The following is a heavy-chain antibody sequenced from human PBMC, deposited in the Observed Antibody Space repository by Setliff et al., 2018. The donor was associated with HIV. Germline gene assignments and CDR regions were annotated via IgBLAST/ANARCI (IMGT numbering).Heavy chain of an antibody. V-gene: IGHV4-39*07. CDR1: GGSISSRGYY. J-gene: IGHJ4*02. CDR2: IYYSGST. D-gene: IGHD2-15*01. CDR3: ARGFQRDIVVVIGSTPFDT. Sequence: SETLSLTCTVSGGSISSRGYYWGWIRQPPGQELEWIGCIYYSGSTYYNPTLKSRVAISLDTSKNQFSLKLSSVTAADTAVFYCARGFQRDIVVVIGSTPFDTWGQGTLVTVSS.